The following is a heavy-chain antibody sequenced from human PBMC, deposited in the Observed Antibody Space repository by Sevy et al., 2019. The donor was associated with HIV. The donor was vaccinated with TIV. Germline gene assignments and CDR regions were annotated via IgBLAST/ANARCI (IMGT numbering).Heavy chain of an antibody. CDR3: AKDPASVGMAAPFDY. D-gene: IGHD2-21*01. Sequence: GGSLRLSCAASGFTFSSYAMSWVRQAPGKGLEWVSAISGSGGSTYYADSVKGRFTISRDNSKNTLYLQMNSLRAEDTALYYCAKDPASVGMAAPFDYWGQGTLVTVSS. CDR2: ISGSGGST. J-gene: IGHJ4*02. CDR1: GFTFSSYA. V-gene: IGHV3-23*01.